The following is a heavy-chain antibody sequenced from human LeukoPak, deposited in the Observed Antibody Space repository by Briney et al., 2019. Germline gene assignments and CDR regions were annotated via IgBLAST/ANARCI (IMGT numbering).Heavy chain of an antibody. D-gene: IGHD2-21*01. CDR3: TRDVVF. V-gene: IGHV3-7*01. CDR2: IKQDGSEK. J-gene: IGHJ4*02. CDR1: RFTFLNYA. Sequence: GGSLRLSCAASRFTFLNYAVNWVRQAPGKGLEWVANIKQDGSEKYYVDSVKGRFTISRDNAKNSLYLQMNSLRAEDTAVYYCTRDVVFWGQGTLVTVSS.